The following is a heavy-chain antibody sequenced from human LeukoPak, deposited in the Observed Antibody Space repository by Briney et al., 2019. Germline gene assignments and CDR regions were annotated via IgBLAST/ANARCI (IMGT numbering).Heavy chain of an antibody. J-gene: IGHJ5*02. V-gene: IGHV3-30*02. D-gene: IGHD3-3*01. CDR2: IRYDGSNK. CDR3: AKVAIFGVVINNWFDP. CDR1: GFTFSSYG. Sequence: GGSLRLSCAASGFTFSSYGMHWVRQAPGKGLEWVAFIRYDGSNKYYADSVKGRFTISRDNSKNTLYLQMNSLRAEDTAVYYCAKVAIFGVVINNWFDPWGQGTLVTVSS.